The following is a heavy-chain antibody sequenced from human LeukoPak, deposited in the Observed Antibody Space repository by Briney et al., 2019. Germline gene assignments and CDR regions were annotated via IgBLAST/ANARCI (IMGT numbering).Heavy chain of an antibody. CDR2: ISAYNGNT. Sequence: ASVKVSSKASGYTFTSYGISWVRQAAGQGGEWMGWISAYNGNTNYAQKLQGRVTMTTDTSTSTAYMELRSLRSDDTAVYYCARRYSSSWLQTHYYYYYGMDVWGQGTTVTVSS. CDR1: GYTFTSYG. D-gene: IGHD6-13*01. V-gene: IGHV1-18*01. J-gene: IGHJ6*02. CDR3: ARRYSSSWLQTHYYYYYGMDV.